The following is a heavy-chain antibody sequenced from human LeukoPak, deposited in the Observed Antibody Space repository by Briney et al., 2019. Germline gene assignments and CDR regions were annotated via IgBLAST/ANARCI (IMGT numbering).Heavy chain of an antibody. D-gene: IGHD2-2*01. CDR2: IYPGDSDT. V-gene: IGHV5-51*01. CDR3: ARLPCSSTSCYPTTYDY. J-gene: IGHJ4*02. Sequence: GESLKISFKGSGYSFTSYWIGWVRQMPGKGLEWMGIIYPGDSDTRYSPPFQGQVTISADKSISTAYLQWSSLKASDTAMYYCARLPCSSTSCYPTTYDYWGQGTLVTVSS. CDR1: GYSFTSYW.